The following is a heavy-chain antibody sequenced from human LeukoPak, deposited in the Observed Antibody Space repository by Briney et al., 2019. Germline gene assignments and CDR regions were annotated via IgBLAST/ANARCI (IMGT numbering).Heavy chain of an antibody. J-gene: IGHJ5*02. V-gene: IGHV1-2*02. Sequence: ASVKVSCKASGYTFTGYYIHWVRQAPGQGLEWMGWINPNSGGTNYAQKFQGRLTMTRDTSISTAYMELSRLRSDDTAVYYCARRTSYSSSWYGGNNWFDPWGQGTLVTVSS. D-gene: IGHD6-13*01. CDR3: ARRTSYSSSWYGGNNWFDP. CDR2: INPNSGGT. CDR1: GYTFTGYY.